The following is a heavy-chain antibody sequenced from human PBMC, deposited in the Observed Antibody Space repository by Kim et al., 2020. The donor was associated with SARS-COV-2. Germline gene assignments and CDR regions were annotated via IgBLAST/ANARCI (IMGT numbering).Heavy chain of an antibody. V-gene: IGHV2-26*01. CDR3: ARIRLPGIAAVVAFDI. CDR1: GFSLSNARMG. CDR2: IFSNDEK. D-gene: IGHD6-13*01. J-gene: IGHJ3*02. Sequence: SGPTLVNPTETLTLTCTVSGFSLSNARMGVSWIRQPPGKALEWLAHIFSNDEKSYSTSLKSRLTISKDTSKSQVVLTMTNMDPVDTATYYCARIRLPGIAAVVAFDIWGQGTMVTVSS.